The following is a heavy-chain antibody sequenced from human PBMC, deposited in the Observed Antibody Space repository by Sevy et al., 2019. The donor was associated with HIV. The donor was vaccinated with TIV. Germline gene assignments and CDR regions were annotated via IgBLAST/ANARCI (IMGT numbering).Heavy chain of an antibody. V-gene: IGHV3-30*18. CDR1: GFTFSNYG. Sequence: GGSLRLSCAASGFTFSNYGIHWVRQAPGKGLEWLAAISYGGTNKYCTDSVKGRFTISRDNSKNTLYLQMNSLRAEDTAVYFCAKDARSQWLNYFFDYWGQGTLVTVSS. CDR3: AKDARSQWLNYFFDY. D-gene: IGHD6-19*01. J-gene: IGHJ4*02. CDR2: ISYGGTNK.